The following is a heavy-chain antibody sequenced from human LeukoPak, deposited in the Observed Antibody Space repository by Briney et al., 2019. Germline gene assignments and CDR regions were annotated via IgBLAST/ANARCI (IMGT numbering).Heavy chain of an antibody. J-gene: IGHJ6*03. CDR1: GGTFTTNT. D-gene: IGHD2-8*01. CDR2: INPVFGTA. CDR3: ASEPEWGNLGYMDV. Sequence: APLRVSSTAFGGTFTTNTVSWVRQAPGHRLEWIGGINPVFGTANYAEKCQGRVTITTDESTSTAYMELSSLRSEDTAVYYCASEPEWGNLGYMDVWGKGTTVTVSS. V-gene: IGHV1-69*05.